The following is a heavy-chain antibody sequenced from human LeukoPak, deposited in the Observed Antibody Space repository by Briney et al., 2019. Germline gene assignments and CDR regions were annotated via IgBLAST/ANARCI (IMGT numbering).Heavy chain of an antibody. CDR3: AKRAGQQLTYWYIDL. J-gene: IGHJ2*01. V-gene: IGHV3-23*01. Sequence: GGSLRLSCAASGFIFNNYAMSWVRQAPGKGLECVSAISNSYNTYYADSVKGRFTISRDNSKNMLYLQMHSLRADETAIYYCAKRAGQQLTYWYIDLWGRGTLVSVSS. D-gene: IGHD6-13*01. CDR2: ISNSYNT. CDR1: GFIFNNYA.